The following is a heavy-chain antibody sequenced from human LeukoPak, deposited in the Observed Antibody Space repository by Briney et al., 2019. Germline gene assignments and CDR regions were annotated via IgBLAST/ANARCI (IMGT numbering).Heavy chain of an antibody. V-gene: IGHV4-59*01. CDR1: GGSISSYY. J-gene: IGHJ6*02. D-gene: IGHD2-15*01. CDR2: IYYSGST. Sequence: SETLSLTCTVSGGSISSYYWSWIRQPPGKGLEWIGYIYYSGSTNYTPSLKSRVTISVDTSKNQFSLKLSSVTAADTAVYYCARGLGGTYYYYYGMDVWGQGTTVTVSS. CDR3: ARGLGGTYYYYYGMDV.